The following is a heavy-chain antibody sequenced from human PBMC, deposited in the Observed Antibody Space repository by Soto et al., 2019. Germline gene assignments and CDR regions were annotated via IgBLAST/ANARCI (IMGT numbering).Heavy chain of an antibody. D-gene: IGHD6-13*01. CDR2: IKEDGSEK. Sequence: PGGSLRLSCAASGFTFSSYWMSWVRQAPGKGLEWVANIKEDGSEKNYVDSVKGQFTISRDNAKNSLYLQMNSLRAEDTAVYYCARDRGIAAAGSWGQGILVTVS. V-gene: IGHV3-7*03. CDR1: GFTFSSYW. J-gene: IGHJ5*02. CDR3: ARDRGIAAAGS.